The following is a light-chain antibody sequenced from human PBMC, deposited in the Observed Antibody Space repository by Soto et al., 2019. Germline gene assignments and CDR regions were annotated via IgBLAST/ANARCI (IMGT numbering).Light chain of an antibody. CDR1: QGIANF. V-gene: IGKV1-9*01. CDR3: QQLNSFPIP. J-gene: IGKJ3*01. Sequence: IQLTQSPSSLSASVGDRVTISCRASQGIANFLAWYQQKPGKAPKLLIYAASTLQSGGPSRFSGSGSGTDFTFTISSLQPEDFATYYCQQLNSFPIPFGPGTKVDIK. CDR2: AAS.